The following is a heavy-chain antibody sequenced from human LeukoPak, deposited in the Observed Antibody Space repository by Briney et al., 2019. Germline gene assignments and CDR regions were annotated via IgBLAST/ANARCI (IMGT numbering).Heavy chain of an antibody. CDR1: GGSISSYY. CDR2: IYTSGST. D-gene: IGHD5-18*01. J-gene: IGHJ4*02. V-gene: IGHV4-4*07. Sequence: ETLSLTCTVSGGSISSYYWSWIRQPAGKGLEWIGRIYTSGSTNYNPSLRSRGTMSVDTSKNQFSLKLSSVTAADTAVYYCARDGRGEDSYGVDYWGQGTLVTVSS. CDR3: ARDGRGEDSYGVDY.